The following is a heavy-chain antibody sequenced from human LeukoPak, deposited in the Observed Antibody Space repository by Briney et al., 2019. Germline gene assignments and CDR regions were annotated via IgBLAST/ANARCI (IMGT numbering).Heavy chain of an antibody. Sequence: GGSLRLSCAASGFTFSSYAMSWVRQAPGKGLEWVSAISGSGGSTYYADSVKGRFTISRDNSKNTLYLQMNSLRAEDTAVYYCAKDVRLLEWLPIDYWGQGTLVTVSS. CDR2: ISGSGGST. V-gene: IGHV3-23*01. D-gene: IGHD3-3*01. CDR1: GFTFSSYA. J-gene: IGHJ4*02. CDR3: AKDVRLLEWLPIDY.